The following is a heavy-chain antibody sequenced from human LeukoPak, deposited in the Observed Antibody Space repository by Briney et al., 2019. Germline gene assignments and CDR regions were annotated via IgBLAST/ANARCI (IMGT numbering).Heavy chain of an antibody. CDR3: ARVPAPYYYDSSGYLDAFDI. D-gene: IGHD3-22*01. V-gene: IGHV3-74*01. J-gene: IGHJ3*02. Sequence: PGGSLRLSGAASGFTFSSYWMHWVRQAPGKGRVWFSLINRDGSSTSYADSVKGRFTISRDNAKNTLYLQMNSLRAEDTAVYYCARVPAPYYYDSSGYLDAFDIWGQGTMVTVSS. CDR2: INRDGSST. CDR1: GFTFSSYW.